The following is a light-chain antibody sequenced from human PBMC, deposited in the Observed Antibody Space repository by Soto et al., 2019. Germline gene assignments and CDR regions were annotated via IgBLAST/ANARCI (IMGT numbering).Light chain of an antibody. V-gene: IGKV3-11*01. Sequence: IVLIHSPATLSFPPVELSTPSGPASQSVSIYLAWYQQKSGQAPRLLIYDASNRATGIPARFSGSGSGTDFTLNISSLEPEDFAVYYCQQYGSLSWTFGQGTTVDIK. CDR3: QQYGSLSWT. J-gene: IGKJ1*01. CDR1: QSVSIY. CDR2: DAS.